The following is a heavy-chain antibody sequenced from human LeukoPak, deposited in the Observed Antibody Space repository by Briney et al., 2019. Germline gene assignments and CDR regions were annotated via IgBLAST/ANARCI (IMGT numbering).Heavy chain of an antibody. D-gene: IGHD4-23*01. CDR2: LSASGDGT. V-gene: IGHV3-23*01. CDR1: GFTFSSYS. Sequence: GGSLRLSCAASGFTFSSYSMNWVRQAPGKGLEWVSALSASGDGTYYAGSVKGRFTISRDNSKNTLYLQMNSLRAEDTAVYYCAKGLSGGGQRGYFDYWGQGTLVTVSS. CDR3: AKGLSGGGQRGYFDY. J-gene: IGHJ4*02.